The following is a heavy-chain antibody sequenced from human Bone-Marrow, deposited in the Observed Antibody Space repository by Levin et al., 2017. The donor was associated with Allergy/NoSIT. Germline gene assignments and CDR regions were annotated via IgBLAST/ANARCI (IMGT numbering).Heavy chain of an antibody. D-gene: IGHD5-24*01. Sequence: GESLKISCEASGFSFTIYWMHWVRQAPGKGLVWVSRIGSDGTTPNYADSAKGRFTISRDNANNMIYLHMTSLSADDTAVYYCAREGHGYNRGLGYWGQGALVTVSS. V-gene: IGHV3-74*01. CDR1: GFSFTIYW. J-gene: IGHJ4*02. CDR3: AREGHGYNRGLGY. CDR2: IGSDGTTP.